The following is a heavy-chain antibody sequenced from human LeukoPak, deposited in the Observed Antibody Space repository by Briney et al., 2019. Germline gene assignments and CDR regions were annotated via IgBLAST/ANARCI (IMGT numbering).Heavy chain of an antibody. V-gene: IGHV3-48*04. CDR3: ARDLFYCSSTSCQVDY. Sequence: PGGSLRLSCAASGFTFSSYSMNWVRQAPGKGLEWVSYISSSGSTIYYADSVKGRFTISRDNAKNSLYLQMNSLRAEDTAVYYCARDLFYCSSTSCQVDYWGQGTLVTVSS. CDR1: GFTFSSYS. D-gene: IGHD2-2*01. J-gene: IGHJ4*02. CDR2: ISSSGSTI.